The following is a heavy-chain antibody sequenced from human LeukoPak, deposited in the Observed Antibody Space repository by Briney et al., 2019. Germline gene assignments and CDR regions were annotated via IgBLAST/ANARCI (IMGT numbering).Heavy chain of an antibody. D-gene: IGHD2-2*01. J-gene: IGHJ6*03. CDR3: ARTTEGYCSRTSCYGGDYYYYMDV. CDR1: GFTFSSYA. Sequence: GSLRLSCAASGFTFSSYAMSWIRQPPGKGLEWIGYIYYSGSTNYNPSLKSRVTISVDTSKNQFSLKLSSVTAADTAVYYCARTTEGYCSRTSCYGGDYYYYMDVWGKGTTVTVSS. V-gene: IGHV4-59*01. CDR2: IYYSGST.